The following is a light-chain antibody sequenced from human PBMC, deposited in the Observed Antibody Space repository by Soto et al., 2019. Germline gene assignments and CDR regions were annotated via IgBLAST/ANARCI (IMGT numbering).Light chain of an antibody. Sequence: DIQMSQSPTSLSASVGDTVTITCQASQDSSNYLNWYQQKPGKAPKLLIYDASNLETGVPSRFSGSGSGTDFTFTISSLQPEDIATYYCQQYDNLPTFGQGTRLEIK. J-gene: IGKJ5*01. CDR2: DAS. CDR3: QQYDNLPT. CDR1: QDSSNY. V-gene: IGKV1-33*01.